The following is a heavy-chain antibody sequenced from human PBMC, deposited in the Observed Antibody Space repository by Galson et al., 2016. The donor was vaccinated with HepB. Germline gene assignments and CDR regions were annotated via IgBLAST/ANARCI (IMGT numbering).Heavy chain of an antibody. CDR1: GGSISRNY. CDR2: MYYSVTT. Sequence: SETLSLTCTVSGGSISRNYWSWIRQPPGKGLEWIGYMYYSVTTNCNPSLKSRVTISADTSKNQLSLRLSSVTAADTAVYYCARGGDRYGGFRYWGKGALVTVSS. CDR3: ARGGDRYGGFRY. V-gene: IGHV4-59*01. D-gene: IGHD4-23*01. J-gene: IGHJ4*02.